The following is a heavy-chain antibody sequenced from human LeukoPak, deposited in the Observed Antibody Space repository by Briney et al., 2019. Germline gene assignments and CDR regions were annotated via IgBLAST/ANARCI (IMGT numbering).Heavy chain of an antibody. CDR3: TRDRGAYNLYDY. CDR1: GFTFSSYR. J-gene: IGHJ4*02. Sequence: PGGSLRLSCAVSGFTFSSYRMSWVRQAPGKGLEWVGFIRSKAYGETADYAASVKGRFTISRDDSKAIAYLQMNSLKTEDTAVYHCTRDRGAYNLYDYWGQGTLVTVSS. V-gene: IGHV3-49*04. CDR2: IRSKAYGETA. D-gene: IGHD1-1*01.